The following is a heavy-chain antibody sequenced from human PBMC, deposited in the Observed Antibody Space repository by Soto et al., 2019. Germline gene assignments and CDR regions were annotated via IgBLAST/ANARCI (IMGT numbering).Heavy chain of an antibody. Sequence: QVQLVQSGAEVKKPGSSVKVSCKASGGTFSSYAISWVRQAPGQGLEWMGGIIPIFGTANYAQKFQGRVTITADESTNKAYMELSSLRSEDTAVYYCARRASAAGGYYYGMDVWGQGTTVTVSS. D-gene: IGHD6-13*01. CDR2: IIPIFGTA. CDR3: ARRASAAGGYYYGMDV. CDR1: GGTFSSYA. J-gene: IGHJ6*02. V-gene: IGHV1-69*01.